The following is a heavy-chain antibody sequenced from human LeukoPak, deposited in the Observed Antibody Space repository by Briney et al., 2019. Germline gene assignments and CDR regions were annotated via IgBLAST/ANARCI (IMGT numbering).Heavy chain of an antibody. D-gene: IGHD1-7*01. J-gene: IGHJ4*02. CDR3: ARERVFNWNYWFDY. V-gene: IGHV3-66*01. CDR1: GFTVSSNY. Sequence: GGSLRLSCAASGFTVSSNYMSWVRQAPGKGLEWVSVIYSGGSTYSADSVKGRFTISRDNSKNTVYLQMNSPRAEDTAVYYCARERVFNWNYWFDYWGQGTLVTVSS. CDR2: IYSGGST.